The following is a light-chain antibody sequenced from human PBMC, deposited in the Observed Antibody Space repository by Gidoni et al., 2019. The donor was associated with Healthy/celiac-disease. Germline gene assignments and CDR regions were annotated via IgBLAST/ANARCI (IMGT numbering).Light chain of an antibody. Sequence: EIVFTQSPGTLSLSPGERATLSCRASQSVSSYLAWYQQKPGQAPRLLIYAASNRATGIPDRFSGSVSGTDFTLTISRLEPEDFAVYYCQQYLSFWTFGQGTKVEIK. J-gene: IGKJ1*01. CDR1: QSVSSY. CDR3: QQYLSFWT. V-gene: IGKV3-20*01. CDR2: AAS.